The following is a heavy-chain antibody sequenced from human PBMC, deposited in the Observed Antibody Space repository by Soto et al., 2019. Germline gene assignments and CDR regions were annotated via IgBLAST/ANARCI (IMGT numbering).Heavy chain of an antibody. V-gene: IGHV3-33*01. CDR1: GFTFSSYG. CDR2: IWYDGSNK. CDR3: ARDLLHSSRWYSLYYYYGMDV. Sequence: QVQLVESGGGVVQPGRSLRLSCAASGFTFSSYGMHWVRQAPGKGLEWVAVIWYDGSNKYYADSVKGRFTISRDNSKNSLYLQMNSLRAEYTAVYYCARDLLHSSRWYSLYYYYGMDVWGQGTTVTVSS. J-gene: IGHJ6*02. D-gene: IGHD6-13*01.